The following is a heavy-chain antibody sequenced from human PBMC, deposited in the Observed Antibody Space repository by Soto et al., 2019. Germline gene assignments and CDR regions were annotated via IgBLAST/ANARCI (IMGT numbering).Heavy chain of an antibody. CDR3: AKTRIAARSWSPNLSRTDYFDY. J-gene: IGHJ4*02. V-gene: IGHV3-30*18. Sequence: QVQLVESGGGVVQPGRSLRLSCAASGFTFSSYGMHWVRQAPGKGLEWVAVISYDGSNKYYADSVKGRFTISRDNSKNTMFLQMNSLGAEDTAVYYCAKTRIAARSWSPNLSRTDYFDYWGQGTLVTASS. CDR2: ISYDGSNK. D-gene: IGHD6-6*01. CDR1: GFTFSSYG.